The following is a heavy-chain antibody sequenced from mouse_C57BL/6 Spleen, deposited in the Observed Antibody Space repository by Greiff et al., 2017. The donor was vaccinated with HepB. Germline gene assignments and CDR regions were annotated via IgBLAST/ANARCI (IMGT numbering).Heavy chain of an antibody. CDR1: GYTFTSYW. Sequence: VQLQQPGAELVKPGASVKVSCKASGYTFTSYWMHWVKQRPGQGLEWIGRIHPSDSDTNYNQKFKGKATLTVDKSSSTAYMQLSSLTSEDSAVYYCAFSTVVATPYYFDYWGQGTTLTVSS. J-gene: IGHJ2*01. V-gene: IGHV1-74*01. D-gene: IGHD1-1*01. CDR3: AFSTVVATPYYFDY. CDR2: IHPSDSDT.